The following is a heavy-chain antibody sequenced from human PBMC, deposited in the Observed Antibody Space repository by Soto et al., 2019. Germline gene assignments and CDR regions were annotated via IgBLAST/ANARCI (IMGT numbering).Heavy chain of an antibody. CDR3: ERGRGTANKHNWLDP. Sequence: SETLSLTCTVSGDCVSSATYYWSWIRQTPGKALEWIGSIYYSGSTNYNPSLRSRVIMSVDTSKNQFSLSLSSVTAPDSAVYYCERGRGTANKHNWLDPGGQGSLVTVSS. D-gene: IGHD3-10*01. V-gene: IGHV4-61*01. J-gene: IGHJ5*02. CDR1: GDCVSSATYY. CDR2: IYYSGST.